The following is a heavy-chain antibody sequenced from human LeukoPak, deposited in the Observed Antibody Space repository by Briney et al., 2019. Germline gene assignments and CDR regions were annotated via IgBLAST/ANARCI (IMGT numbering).Heavy chain of an antibody. D-gene: IGHD6-13*01. CDR2: MNPNSGNT. V-gene: IGHV1-8*01. CDR1: GYTFTNYD. Sequence: ASVRVSCKASGYTFTNYDINWVRQASGQGLEWMGWMNPNSGNTGSAQKFQGRVTMTSNTSISTAYMELSSLRSEDPAVYYCARGLRREQQLLRAFDYWGQGTPVTVSS. CDR3: ARGLRREQQLLRAFDY. J-gene: IGHJ4*02.